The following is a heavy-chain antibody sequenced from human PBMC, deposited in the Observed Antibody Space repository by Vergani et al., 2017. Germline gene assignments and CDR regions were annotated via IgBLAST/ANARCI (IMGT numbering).Heavy chain of an antibody. CDR1: GFTFTNYY. J-gene: IGHJ4*02. D-gene: IGHD3-10*01. Sequence: QVQLVQSGAEVKKPGASGKVSCKASGFTFTNYYIHWVRQAPGQGLEWVGIINTSDGGSSYGQKFQGRVSMTRDASTSTVYMELSNVRPDDTALYYCTRGDMVRGVDFDYWGQGTLVTVSS. CDR3: TRGDMVRGVDFDY. V-gene: IGHV1-46*03. CDR2: INTSDGGS.